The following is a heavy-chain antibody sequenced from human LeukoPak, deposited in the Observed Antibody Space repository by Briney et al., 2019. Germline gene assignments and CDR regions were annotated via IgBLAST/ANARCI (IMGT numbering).Heavy chain of an antibody. J-gene: IGHJ4*02. CDR3: ARDWSGGAAAVYY. D-gene: IGHD6-13*01. CDR1: GYTFTDYY. Sequence: GASVKVSCKASGYTFTDYYMHWVRQAPGQGLEWMGWINPNNGGTNYAQKFQGRVTMTRDTSINTAYMELSRLRSDDTAVYYCARDWSGGAAAVYYWGQGTRVTVSS. CDR2: INPNNGGT. V-gene: IGHV1-2*02.